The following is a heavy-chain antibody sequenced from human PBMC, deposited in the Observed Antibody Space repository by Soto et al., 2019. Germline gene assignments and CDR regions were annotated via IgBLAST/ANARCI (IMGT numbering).Heavy chain of an antibody. CDR2: ISYDGSNK. J-gene: IGHJ6*02. CDR1: GFTFSSYA. Sequence: QVQLVESGGGVVQPGRSLRLSCAASGFTFSSYAMHWVRQAPGKGLEWVAVISYDGSNKYYADSVKGRFTISRDNSKNKLYLQMNSLRAEDTAVYYCARVAPPTSYYYYGMDVWGQGTTLTVSS. V-gene: IGHV3-30-3*01. CDR3: ARVAPPTSYYYYGMDV.